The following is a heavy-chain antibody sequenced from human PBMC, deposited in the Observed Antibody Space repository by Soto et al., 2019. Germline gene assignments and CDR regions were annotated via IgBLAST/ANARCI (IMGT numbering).Heavy chain of an antibody. CDR3: ARARTDPGYCSSTSCWNWFDP. J-gene: IGHJ5*02. Sequence: GASVKVSCKASGYTFTSYGISWVRQAPGQGLEWMGWISPNNGNTSYAQKLQGRVTMTRNTSISTAYMELSSLRSEDTAVYYCARARTDPGYCSSTSCWNWFDPWGQGTLVTVSS. D-gene: IGHD2-2*01. V-gene: IGHV1-8*02. CDR2: ISPNNGNT. CDR1: GYTFTSYG.